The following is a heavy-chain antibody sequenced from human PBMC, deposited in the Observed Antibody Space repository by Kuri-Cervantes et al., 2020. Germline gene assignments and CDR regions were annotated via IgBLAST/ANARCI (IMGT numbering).Heavy chain of an antibody. D-gene: IGHD1-7*01. V-gene: IGHV4-38-2*02. J-gene: IGHJ4*02. CDR3: ARTRNSGYFDY. Sequence: SETLSLTCTVSGYSISSGYYWGWIRQPPGKGLEWIGSIYHSGSTYYNPSLKSRVTISVDASKNQFSLKLSSVTAVDTAIYYCARTRNSGYFDYWGQGAPVTVSS. CDR1: GYSISSGYY. CDR2: IYHSGST.